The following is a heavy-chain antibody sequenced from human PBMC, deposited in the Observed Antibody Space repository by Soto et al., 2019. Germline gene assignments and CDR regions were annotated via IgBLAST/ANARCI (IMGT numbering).Heavy chain of an antibody. CDR1: GDTISSYY. CDR3: AKSTYWTEGVCYYFDY. J-gene: IGHJ4*02. CDR2: ICSRGHT. Sequence: KSTETLSLTCTVSGDTISSYYWSWIRQPPGKGLEWIGYICSRGHTNYVPSLKSRGTISVDTSKNHYYLKLLSVTAPYAAVSYCAKSTYWTEGVCYYFDYWGQGTLVTVSS. V-gene: IGHV4-59*01. D-gene: IGHD2-8*01.